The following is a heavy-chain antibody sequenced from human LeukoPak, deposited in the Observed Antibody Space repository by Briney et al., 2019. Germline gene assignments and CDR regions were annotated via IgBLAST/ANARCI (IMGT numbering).Heavy chain of an antibody. J-gene: IGHJ4*02. V-gene: IGHV3-30*02. CDR3: AKGVTIFGVVPYLFDY. CDR1: GFTFSSYG. D-gene: IGHD3-3*01. CDR2: IRYDGTNK. Sequence: GGSLRLSCAASGFTFSSYGMHWVRQAPGKGLEWVAFIRYDGTNKYHADSVQGRFTISRDNSKNTLYLQMNSLRAEDTAVYYCAKGVTIFGVVPYLFDYWGQGTLVTVSS.